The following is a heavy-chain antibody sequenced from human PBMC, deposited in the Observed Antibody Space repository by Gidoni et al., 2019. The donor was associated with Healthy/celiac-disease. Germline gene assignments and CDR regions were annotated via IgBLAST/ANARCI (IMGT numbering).Heavy chain of an antibody. D-gene: IGHD2-15*01. V-gene: IGHV3-9*01. CDR3: AKECLGYCSGGSCDSGGGRHDYYGMDV. CDR2: MGWKSGSI. CDR1: GFTFDDYA. J-gene: IGHJ6*02. Sequence: EVQLVASGGGVVQPGRSLRLSCVASGFTFDDYAMHWVRQATGKGLGWVSGMGWKSGSIGYAYSVKDRLTISRDNAKNSLDLQMNSRRAEDTAWYYCAKECLGYCSGGSCDSGGGRHDYYGMDVWGQGTTVTVSS.